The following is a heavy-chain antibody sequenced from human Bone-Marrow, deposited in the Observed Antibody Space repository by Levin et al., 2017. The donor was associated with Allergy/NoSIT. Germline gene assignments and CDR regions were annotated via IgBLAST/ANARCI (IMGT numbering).Heavy chain of an antibody. CDR2: VHYSGST. Sequence: PSETLSLTCTVSGGSISGGYYHWSWIRQQPGKGLEWIGYVHYSGSTFYNRSLKSRFAISVDTSKNQFSLKVNSVTDADTAVYYCAREIKYYGSGTYYWYFDLWGRGTLVTVSS. D-gene: IGHD3-10*01. CDR1: GGSISGGYYH. V-gene: IGHV4-31*03. J-gene: IGHJ2*01. CDR3: AREIKYYGSGTYYWYFDL.